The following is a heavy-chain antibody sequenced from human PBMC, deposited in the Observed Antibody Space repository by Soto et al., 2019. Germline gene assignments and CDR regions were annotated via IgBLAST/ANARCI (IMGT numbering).Heavy chain of an antibody. Sequence: SVKVSCKASGGTFSSYAISWVRQAPGQGLEWMGGIIPIFGTANYAQKFQGRVTITADESTSTAYMELSSLRSEDTAVYYCARDNHPSPMVTTGTTFGRFDPRGQGTLVTVSS. CDR2: IIPIFGTA. CDR3: ARDNHPSPMVTTGTTFGRFDP. J-gene: IGHJ5*02. D-gene: IGHD1-1*01. CDR1: GGTFSSYA. V-gene: IGHV1-69*13.